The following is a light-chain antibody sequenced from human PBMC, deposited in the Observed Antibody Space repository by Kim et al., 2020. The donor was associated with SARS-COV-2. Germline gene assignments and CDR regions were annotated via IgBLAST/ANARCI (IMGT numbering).Light chain of an antibody. Sequence: EILMTQSPATLSVSPGERATLSCRVSQSVSSNLAWYQQKPGQAPRLLIYGASTRATGIPARFSGSGSGTEFTLTISSLQSEDFALYFCQQYNNWPRTFGQGTKVDIK. CDR1: QSVSSN. CDR2: GAS. V-gene: IGKV3-15*01. CDR3: QQYNNWPRT. J-gene: IGKJ1*01.